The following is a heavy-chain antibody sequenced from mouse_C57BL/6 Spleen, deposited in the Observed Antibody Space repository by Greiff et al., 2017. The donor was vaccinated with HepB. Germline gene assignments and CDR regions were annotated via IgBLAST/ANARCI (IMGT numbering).Heavy chain of an antibody. CDR2: IYPGNSDT. CDR1: GYTFTSYW. V-gene: IGHV1-5*01. Sequence: DVKLPESGTVLARPGASVKMSCKTSGYTFTSYWMHWVKQRPGQGLEWIGAIYPGNSDTSYNQKLQGKAKLTAVTSASTAYMELSSLTNEDSAVYYCTIYGPFAYWGQGTLVTVSA. CDR3: TIYGPFAY. D-gene: IGHD1-1*02. J-gene: IGHJ3*01.